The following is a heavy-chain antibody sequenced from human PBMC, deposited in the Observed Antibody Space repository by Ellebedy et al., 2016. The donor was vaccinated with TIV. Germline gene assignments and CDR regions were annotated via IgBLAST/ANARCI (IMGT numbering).Heavy chain of an antibody. J-gene: IGHJ4*02. CDR1: GGSISSSVYY. CDR2: IYYSGST. V-gene: IGHV4-39*01. Sequence: MPSETLSLTCTVSGGSISSSVYYWGWIRQPPGKGLEWIGCIYYSGSTHYNPSLKRQITISLDTAKNTFSLRLGSVTAADTAVYYCARHRTRTVVATAVFDYWGQGSLVTVSS. CDR3: ARHRTRTVVATAVFDY. D-gene: IGHD2-21*02.